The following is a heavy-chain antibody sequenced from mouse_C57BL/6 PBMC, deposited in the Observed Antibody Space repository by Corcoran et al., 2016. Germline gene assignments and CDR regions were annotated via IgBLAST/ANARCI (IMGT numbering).Heavy chain of an antibody. CDR1: GYTFTDYY. V-gene: IGHV1-76*01. Sequence: QVQLKQSGAELVRPGASVKLSCKASGYTFTDYYINWVKQRPGQGLEWIARIYPGSGNTYYNEKFKGKATLTAEKSSSTAYMQLSSLTSEDSAVFFCARGGSSYVHCYFDVWATGTPVTVS. CDR2: IYPGSGNT. D-gene: IGHD1-1*01. CDR3: ARGGSSYVHCYFDV. J-gene: IGHJ1*03.